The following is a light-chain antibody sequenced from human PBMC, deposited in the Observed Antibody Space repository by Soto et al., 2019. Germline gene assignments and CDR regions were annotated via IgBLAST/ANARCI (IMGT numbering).Light chain of an antibody. CDR1: SSDVGGYNF. CDR2: EVT. J-gene: IGLJ1*01. CDR3: SSYAATNNYV. Sequence: QSALTQPPSASGSPGQSVTISCTGTSSDVGGYNFVSWYQQHPGKAPQLIIYEVTKRPSGVPDRFSGSKSGNTASLTVSGLQAEEEADYYCSSYAATNNYVFGSGTKLTVL. V-gene: IGLV2-8*01.